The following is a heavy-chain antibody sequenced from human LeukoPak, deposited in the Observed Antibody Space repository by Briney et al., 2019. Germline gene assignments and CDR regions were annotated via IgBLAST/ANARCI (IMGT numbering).Heavy chain of an antibody. D-gene: IGHD6-19*01. V-gene: IGHV4-4*07. J-gene: IGHJ4*02. CDR3: ARDVKAGYSSDWYDFDY. Sequence: PSETLSLTCSLSGGSFRTYYWSWIRQPAGKGLEWIGRVYRSGDTNYNPSLKSRVTMSVDTSKNQISLRLRSVTAADTAVYYCARDVKAGYSSDWYDFDYWGQGTLVTVSS. CDR1: GGSFRTYY. CDR2: VYRSGDT.